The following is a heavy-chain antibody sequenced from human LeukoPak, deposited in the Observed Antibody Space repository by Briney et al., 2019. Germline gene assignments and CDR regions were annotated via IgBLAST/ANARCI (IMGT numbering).Heavy chain of an antibody. J-gene: IGHJ4*02. D-gene: IGHD5-18*01. CDR1: GFTFSSYA. CDR3: AKEERGYSYGY. V-gene: IGHV3-23*01. Sequence: GGSLRLSCAASGFTFSSYAMSWVRQAPGKGLEWVSAISGSGGSTYYVDSVKGRFTISRDNSKNTLYLQMNSLRAEDRAVYYCAKEERGYSYGYWGQGTLVTVSS. CDR2: ISGSGGST.